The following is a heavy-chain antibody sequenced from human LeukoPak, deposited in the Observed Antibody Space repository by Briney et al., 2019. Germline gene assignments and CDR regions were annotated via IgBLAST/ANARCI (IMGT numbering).Heavy chain of an antibody. CDR3: ARSKRRGWALDP. D-gene: IGHD6-19*01. J-gene: IGHJ5*02. CDR2: MNPNSGNT. CDR1: GGTFTSYD. Sequence: ASVKVSCKASGGTFTSYDINWVRQATGQGLEWMGWMNPNSGNTGYAQKFQGRVTMTRNTSISTAYMELSSLRSEDTAVYYCARSKRRGWALDPWGQGTLVTVSS. V-gene: IGHV1-8*01.